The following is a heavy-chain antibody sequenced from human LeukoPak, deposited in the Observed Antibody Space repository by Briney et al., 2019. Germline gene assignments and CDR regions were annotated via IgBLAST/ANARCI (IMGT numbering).Heavy chain of an antibody. CDR1: GGSFSGYY. D-gene: IGHD3-10*01. J-gene: IGHJ6*03. CDR3: ARELGTAYYGSGNYHYNALYYYLGV. CDR2: INHSGST. Sequence: SETLSLTCAVYGGSFSGYYWSWIRQPPGKGLEWIGEINHSGSTNYNPSLKSRVTISVDTSKNQFSLKLSSVTAADTAVYYCARELGTAYYGSGNYHYNALYYYLGVWGKGTTVTISS. V-gene: IGHV4-34*01.